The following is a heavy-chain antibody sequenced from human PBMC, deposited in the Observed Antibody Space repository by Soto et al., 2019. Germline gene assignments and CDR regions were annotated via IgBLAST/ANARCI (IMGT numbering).Heavy chain of an antibody. CDR3: AHTRSVYYGSGTEY. CDR2: IYWDDDK. V-gene: IGHV2-5*02. Sequence: QITLKESGPTLVKPTQTLTLTCTFSGFSLSTSGVGVGWIRQPPGKALEWLALIYWDDDKRYSPSLKSRLTITKDTCKNQVVLTMTSMDPVDTATYYCAHTRSVYYGSGTEYWGQGTLVTVSS. D-gene: IGHD3-10*01. CDR1: GFSLSTSGVG. J-gene: IGHJ4*02.